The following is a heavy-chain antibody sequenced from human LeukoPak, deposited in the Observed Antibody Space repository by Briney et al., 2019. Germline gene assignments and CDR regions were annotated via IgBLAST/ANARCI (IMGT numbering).Heavy chain of an antibody. CDR1: GFTFSRHG. CDR2: ISNDGSRK. Sequence: GRSLRLSCAPSGFTFSRHGMHWVRQAPGKGLEWVAIISNDGSRKYYAHSVEGRFTISRDSSKNTLYLQMDSLRAEDTAVYYCARDRAWNYFDYWGQGTLVTVPS. D-gene: IGHD3-3*01. V-gene: IGHV3-30*03. CDR3: ARDRAWNYFDY. J-gene: IGHJ4*02.